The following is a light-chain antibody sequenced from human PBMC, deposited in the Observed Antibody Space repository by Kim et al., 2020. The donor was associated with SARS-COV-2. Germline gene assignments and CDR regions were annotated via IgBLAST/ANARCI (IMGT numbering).Light chain of an antibody. V-gene: IGLV4-69*01. J-gene: IGLJ2*01. CDR3: QTWDTGIRV. CDR1: SGHSSYA. CDR2: LNSDGSH. Sequence: ASVKLTCTLSSGHSSYAIAWHQQQPEKGPRYLMKLNSDGSHSKGDGIPDRFSGSSSGAERYLTISSLQSEDEADYYCQTWDTGIRVFGGGTQLTAL.